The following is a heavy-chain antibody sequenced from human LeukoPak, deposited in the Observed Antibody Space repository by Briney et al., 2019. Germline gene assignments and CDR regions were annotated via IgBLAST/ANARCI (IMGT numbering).Heavy chain of an antibody. CDR3: VSFYETY. CDR2: INSDGSWT. CDR1: GNYW. Sequence: QTGGSLRLSCAASGNYWMHWVRHAPGKGLVWVSHINSDGSWTSYADSVKGRFTISKDNAKNTVYLQMNNLRAEDTAVYYCVSFYETYWGRGTLVTVSS. D-gene: IGHD2/OR15-2a*01. V-gene: IGHV3-74*01. J-gene: IGHJ4*02.